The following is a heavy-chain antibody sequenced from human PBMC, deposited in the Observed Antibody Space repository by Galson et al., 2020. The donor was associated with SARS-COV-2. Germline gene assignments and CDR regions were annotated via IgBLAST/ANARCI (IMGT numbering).Heavy chain of an antibody. J-gene: IGHJ6*02. CDR2: IIPILGIA. V-gene: IGHV1-69*02. Sequence: SVKVSCKASGGTFSSYTISWVRQAPGQGLEWMGRIIPILGIANYAQKFQGRVTITADTSTSTAYMELSSLRSEDTAVYYCAAAEYYYDSSGALNYYYCGMDVWGQGTTVTVSS. D-gene: IGHD3-22*01. CDR3: AAAEYYYDSSGALNYYYCGMDV. CDR1: GGTFSSYT.